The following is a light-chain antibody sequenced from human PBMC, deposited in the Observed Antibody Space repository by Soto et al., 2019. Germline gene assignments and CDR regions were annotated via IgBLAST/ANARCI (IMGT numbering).Light chain of an antibody. Sequence: DIQMTQSPSTLSASVGDRVTITCRASQSISSWLAWYQQKPGKAPKLPIYKASSLESGVPSRFSGSGSGPEFTLTISSMQPYDFATYYGEQQNRYSCPLGQGTEVDIK. CDR1: QSISSW. J-gene: IGKJ1*01. V-gene: IGKV1-5*03. CDR3: EQQNRYSCP. CDR2: KAS.